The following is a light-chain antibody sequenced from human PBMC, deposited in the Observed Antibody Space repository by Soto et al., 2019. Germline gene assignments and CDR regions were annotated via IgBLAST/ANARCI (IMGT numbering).Light chain of an antibody. CDR1: QSVSSN. CDR3: QPYNNWPLT. J-gene: IGKJ4*01. CDR2: CLS. V-gene: IGKV3-15*01. Sequence: ETVMTQSPATLSVSPGERTTLSCRASQSVSSNLAWYQQRPGQAPRLLIYCLSTRATGIPASFSGSGSGTEFTLTNSSLQSEDFAVYYCQPYNNWPLTFGGGTKVEIK.